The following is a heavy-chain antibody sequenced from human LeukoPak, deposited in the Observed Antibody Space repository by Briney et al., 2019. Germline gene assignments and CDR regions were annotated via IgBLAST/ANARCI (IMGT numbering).Heavy chain of an antibody. Sequence: PGGSLRLSCVASGFTFSKYCMTWVRQAPGKGLEWVANIKQDGSEKYYVDSVKGRFTISRDNAENSLYLQMNSLGAEDTAVYYCARALYYYDKSGFDYWGQGSLVTVSS. CDR3: ARALYYYDKSGFDY. J-gene: IGHJ4*02. V-gene: IGHV3-7*01. CDR2: IKQDGSEK. CDR1: GFTFSKYC. D-gene: IGHD3-22*01.